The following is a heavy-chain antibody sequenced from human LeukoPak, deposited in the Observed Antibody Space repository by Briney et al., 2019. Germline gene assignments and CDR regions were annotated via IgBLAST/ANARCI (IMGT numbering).Heavy chain of an antibody. Sequence: PGGSLRLSCAASGFTFSSYAMSWVRQAPGKGLEWVSAISGSGGSTYYADSVKGRFTISRDNSKNTPYLQMNSLRAEDTAVYYCAKPGSHSSSWYFDYWGQGTLVTVSS. V-gene: IGHV3-23*01. J-gene: IGHJ4*02. CDR1: GFTFSSYA. CDR2: ISGSGGST. CDR3: AKPGSHSSSWYFDY. D-gene: IGHD6-13*01.